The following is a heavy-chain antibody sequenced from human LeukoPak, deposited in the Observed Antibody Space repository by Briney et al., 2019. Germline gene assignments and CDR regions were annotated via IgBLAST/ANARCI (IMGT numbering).Heavy chain of an antibody. Sequence: PGGALRLSCAASGFTFTSSDMEWVRQAPGKGLEWVASISSSSSLIYYTDSVKGRFTISRDNAKNSLYLQMNSLRAEDTAVYFCAKEGRSTTPGYWGQGALVTDSS. V-gene: IGHV3-21*01. CDR1: GFTFTSSD. CDR2: ISSSSSLI. CDR3: AKEGRSTTPGY. J-gene: IGHJ4*02. D-gene: IGHD6-13*01.